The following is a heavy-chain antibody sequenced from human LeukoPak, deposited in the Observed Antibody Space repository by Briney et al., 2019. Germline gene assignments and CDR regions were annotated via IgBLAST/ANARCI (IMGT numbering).Heavy chain of an antibody. J-gene: IGHJ4*02. CDR2: INHSGST. CDR1: GGSFSGYY. CDR3: ARHTYYYDSSGYYCLDY. Sequence: PSETLSLTCAVYGGSFSGYYWSWIRQPPGKGLEWIGEINHSGSTNYNPSLKSRVTISVDTSKNQFSLKLSSVTAADTAVYYCARHTYYYDSSGYYCLDYWGQGTLVTVSS. D-gene: IGHD3-22*01. V-gene: IGHV4-34*01.